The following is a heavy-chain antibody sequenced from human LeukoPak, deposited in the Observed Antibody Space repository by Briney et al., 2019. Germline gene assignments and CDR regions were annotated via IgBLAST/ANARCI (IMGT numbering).Heavy chain of an antibody. D-gene: IGHD6-19*01. J-gene: IGHJ3*02. CDR3: AKARRFDDGSGWYAAFDI. V-gene: IGHV3-7*03. Sequence: QAGGSLRLSCAASGFTFSSYWMSWVRQAPGKGLEWVANIKQDGSEKYYVDSVKGRFTISRDNAKNSLYLQMNSLRAEDTAVYYCAKARRFDDGSGWYAAFDIWGQGTMVTVSS. CDR1: GFTFSSYW. CDR2: IKQDGSEK.